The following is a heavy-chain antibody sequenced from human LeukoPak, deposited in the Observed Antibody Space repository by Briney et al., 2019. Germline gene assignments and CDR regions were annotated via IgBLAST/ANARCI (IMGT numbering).Heavy chain of an antibody. CDR1: GYTFTSYW. Sequence: GESLKISCQGSGYTFTSYWIGWVRQMPGKGLEWMGIIYPGDSDTRYSPSFQGQVSISVGKSISTAYLQWSSLKASDTAMYYCARRGSGWYVDYWGQGTLVTVSS. J-gene: IGHJ4*02. D-gene: IGHD6-19*01. CDR3: ARRGSGWYVDY. CDR2: IYPGDSDT. V-gene: IGHV5-51*01.